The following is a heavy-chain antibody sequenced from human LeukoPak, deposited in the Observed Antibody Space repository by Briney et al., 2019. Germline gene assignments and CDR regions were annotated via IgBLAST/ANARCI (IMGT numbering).Heavy chain of an antibody. J-gene: IGHJ4*02. CDR1: GFTVSSEY. Sequence: GGSLRLSCAASGFTVSSEYMSWVRQAPGKGLEWVSGISWNSGSIGYADSVKGRFTISRDNAKNSLYLQMNSLRAEDTALYYCAKDKGRFLESPIDYWGQGTLVTVSS. CDR2: ISWNSGSI. D-gene: IGHD3-3*01. CDR3: AKDKGRFLESPIDY. V-gene: IGHV3-9*01.